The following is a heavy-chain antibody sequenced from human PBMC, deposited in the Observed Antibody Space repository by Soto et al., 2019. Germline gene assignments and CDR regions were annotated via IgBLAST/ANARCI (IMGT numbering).Heavy chain of an antibody. CDR3: ERWTSCGGDCYWLDY. CDR2: IFYTGST. D-gene: IGHD2-21*02. V-gene: IGHV4-59*08. CDR1: GGSISSFY. Sequence: SETLSLTCIVSGGSISSFYWGWIWQPPEKGLEWIGNIFYTGSTGYNPSLRSRVTISLDTSRNQFFLKVNSVAAADTAVYYCERWTSCGGDCYWLDYWGQGTLVTVSS. J-gene: IGHJ4*02.